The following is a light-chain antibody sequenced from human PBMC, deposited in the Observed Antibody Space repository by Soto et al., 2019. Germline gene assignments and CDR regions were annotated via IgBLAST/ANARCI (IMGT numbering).Light chain of an antibody. J-gene: IGKJ1*01. CDR3: LQDSNYPWT. Sequence: AIQMTQSPSSLSASEGDRVTITCRASQGIRSELGWYQQKPGKAPKLLIYGASTLQSGVPSRFSGSGSGTDFTLTISSLQPEDFATYYCLQDSNYPWTFGQGTKVEIK. CDR1: QGIRSE. V-gene: IGKV1-6*01. CDR2: GAS.